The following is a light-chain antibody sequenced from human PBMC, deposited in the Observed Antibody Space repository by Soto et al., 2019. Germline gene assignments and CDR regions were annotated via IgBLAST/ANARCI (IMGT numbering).Light chain of an antibody. Sequence: DIQMTQSPSSLSASIGDRVTITCRASQGISFSLMWYQQKPGKVPKLLIYGASTLQSGVPSRFSGSETGTDFTHTISSLQPEDVATYYCQKYDTAPHTFGQGTKVEI. J-gene: IGKJ1*01. CDR2: GAS. V-gene: IGKV1-27*01. CDR3: QKYDTAPHT. CDR1: QGISFS.